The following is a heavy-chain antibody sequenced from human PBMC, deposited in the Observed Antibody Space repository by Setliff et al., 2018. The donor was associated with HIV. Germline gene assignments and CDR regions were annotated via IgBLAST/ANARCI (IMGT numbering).Heavy chain of an antibody. CDR2: INHSGST. J-gene: IGHJ6*03. CDR3: ASRGIVEVTISMPDEYFVHWGHGTLVTVSSFRYMDV. D-gene: IGHD2-15*01. V-gene: IGHV4-34*01. CDR1: GGSFSDYY. Sequence: SETLSLTCAVYGGSFSDYYWSWIRQPPGKGLEWIGEINHSGSTNYNASLKSRVTISVDRSRSQFSLTLSSVTAADTATYYCASRGIVEVTISMPDEYFVHWGHGTLVTVSSFRYMDVWVKGATVTVSS.